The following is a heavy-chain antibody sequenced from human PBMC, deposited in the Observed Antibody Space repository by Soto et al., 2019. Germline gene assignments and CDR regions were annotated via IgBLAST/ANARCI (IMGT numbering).Heavy chain of an antibody. V-gene: IGHV1-3*01. D-gene: IGHD3-10*01. CDR3: ASSRITMVPYGMHV. CDR2: INAGNGNT. CDR1: GYTFTSYA. Sequence: QVQLVQSGAEVKKPGASVKVSCKASGYTFTSYAMHWVRQAPGQRLEWMGWINAGNGNTKYSQKFQGRVTITRDTSAITVYMGLSSLRSAETAVYYCASSRITMVPYGMHVLCQGTTVTVSS. J-gene: IGHJ6*02.